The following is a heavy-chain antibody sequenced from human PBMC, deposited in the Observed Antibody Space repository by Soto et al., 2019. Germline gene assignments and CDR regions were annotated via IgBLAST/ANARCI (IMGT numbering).Heavy chain of an antibody. CDR3: ASTTVTRSYYFDY. V-gene: IGHV3-48*01. D-gene: IGHD4-17*01. Sequence: GGSLRLSCAASGFTFSSYSMNWVRQAPGKGLEWVSYISSSSSTIYYADSVKGRFTISRDNAKNSLYLQMNSLRAEDTAVYYCASTTVTRSYYFDYWGQGTLVTVSS. CDR1: GFTFSSYS. J-gene: IGHJ4*02. CDR2: ISSSSSTI.